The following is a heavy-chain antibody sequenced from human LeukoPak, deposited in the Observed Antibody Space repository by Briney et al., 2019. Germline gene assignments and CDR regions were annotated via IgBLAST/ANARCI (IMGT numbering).Heavy chain of an antibody. CDR1: GGSISSSRFY. CDR3: ARHVSSDLRIVVVTSDWYFDR. V-gene: IGHV4-39*01. J-gene: IGHJ2*01. Sequence: PSETLSLTCIVSGGSISSSRFYWGWIRQPPGKGLEWIGTIYYSGSTYCNPSLKSRVTKSADTPKNQFSLIRSSVTAADTGVYYCARHVSSDLRIVVVTSDWYFDRWGRGTLVTVSS. CDR2: IYYSGST. D-gene: IGHD2-21*02.